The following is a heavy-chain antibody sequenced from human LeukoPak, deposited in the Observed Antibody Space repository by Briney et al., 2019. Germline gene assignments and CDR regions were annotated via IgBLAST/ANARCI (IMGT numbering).Heavy chain of an antibody. D-gene: IGHD2-15*01. Sequence: GGSLSLSCAASGFTFDDYGMSWVRQAPGKGLEWVSGINWNGGSTGYADSVKGRFTISRDNSKNTLYLQMNSLRAEDTAVYYCAKDNYCSGGSCYGAFDYWGQGTLVTVSS. CDR2: INWNGGST. J-gene: IGHJ4*02. CDR1: GFTFDDYG. V-gene: IGHV3-20*04. CDR3: AKDNYCSGGSCYGAFDY.